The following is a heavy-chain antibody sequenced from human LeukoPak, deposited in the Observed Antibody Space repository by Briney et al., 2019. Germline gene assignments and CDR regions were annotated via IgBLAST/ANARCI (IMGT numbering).Heavy chain of an antibody. CDR3: ARGGDLWFGEPSLDY. D-gene: IGHD3-10*01. CDR2: INHSGTT. CDR1: GGSFSGYY. Sequence: SETLSLTCAVSGGSFSGYYWSWIRQPPGKGLEWIGEINHSGTTNYNPSLKNRVTISVDTSKNQFSLKLSSVTAADTAVYYCARGGDLWFGEPSLDYWGQGTLVTVSS. V-gene: IGHV4-34*01. J-gene: IGHJ4*02.